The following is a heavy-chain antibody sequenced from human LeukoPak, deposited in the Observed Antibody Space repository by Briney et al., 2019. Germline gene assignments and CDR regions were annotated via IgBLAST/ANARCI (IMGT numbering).Heavy chain of an antibody. CDR2: ISAYNGNT. V-gene: IGHV1-18*01. CDR3: ARGPKGYYYGSGSYPTSYYYYMDV. J-gene: IGHJ6*03. CDR1: GYTFTELS. Sequence: ASVKVSCKVFGYTFTELSMHWVRQAPGQGLEWMGWISAYNGNTNYAQKLQGRVTMTTDTSTSTAYMELRSLRSDDTAVYYCARGPKGYYYGSGSYPTSYYYYMDVWGRGTTVTISS. D-gene: IGHD3-10*01.